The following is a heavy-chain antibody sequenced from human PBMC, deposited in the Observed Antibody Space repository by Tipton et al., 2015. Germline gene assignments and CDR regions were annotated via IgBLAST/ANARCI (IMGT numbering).Heavy chain of an antibody. CDR2: IQYSGGT. CDR3: ARARGRHGGLLDS. CDR1: GYSISSGYY. J-gene: IGHJ5*01. D-gene: IGHD4-23*01. V-gene: IGHV4-38-2*01. Sequence: LRLSCAVSGYSISSGYYWGWIRQPPGKALQWIGYIQYSGGTNYNPSLESRVSMSVDTSKTQFSLEMRSVTATDTAVYYCARARGRHGGLLDSWGHGSVVAVAS.